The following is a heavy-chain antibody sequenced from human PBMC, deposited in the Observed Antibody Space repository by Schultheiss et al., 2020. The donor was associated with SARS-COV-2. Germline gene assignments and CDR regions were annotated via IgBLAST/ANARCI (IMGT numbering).Heavy chain of an antibody. CDR3: AKPHCSSTSCSRYFDY. D-gene: IGHD2-2*01. CDR2: ISWNSGSI. Sequence: LRLSCAASGFTFDDYAMHWVRQAPGKGLEWVSGISWNSGSIGYADSVKGRFTISRDNAKNSLYLQMNSLRAEDTAVYYCAKPHCSSTSCSRYFDYWGQGTLVTVSS. J-gene: IGHJ4*02. CDR1: GFTFDDYA. V-gene: IGHV3-9*01.